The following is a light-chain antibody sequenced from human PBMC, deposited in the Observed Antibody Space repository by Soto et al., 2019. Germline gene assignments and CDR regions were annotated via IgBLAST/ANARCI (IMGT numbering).Light chain of an antibody. CDR3: QQYNSYST. V-gene: IGKV1-5*03. CDR1: QTISSW. J-gene: IGKJ5*01. CDR2: KAS. Sequence: DIQTTQSPCTLSASVGHGAIITCRASQTISSWLAWYQQKPGKAPKLLIYKASSLESGVPSRFSGSGSGTEFTLTISSLQPDDFATYYCQQYNSYSTFGQGARLEIK.